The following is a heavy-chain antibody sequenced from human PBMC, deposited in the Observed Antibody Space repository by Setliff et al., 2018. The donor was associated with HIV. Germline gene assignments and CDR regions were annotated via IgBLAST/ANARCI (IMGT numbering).Heavy chain of an antibody. D-gene: IGHD2-15*01. Sequence: PGESLKISCKASGYSFNRYFIGWVRQMPGKGLEWMGRIDPSDSYTNYSPSFQGHVSISADRSISTANLQWSSLKASDTAIYYCARHKNGGYSLDNWGQGTLVTVSS. J-gene: IGHJ4*02. CDR3: ARHKNGGYSLDN. CDR1: GYSFNRYF. V-gene: IGHV5-10-1*01. CDR2: IDPSDSYT.